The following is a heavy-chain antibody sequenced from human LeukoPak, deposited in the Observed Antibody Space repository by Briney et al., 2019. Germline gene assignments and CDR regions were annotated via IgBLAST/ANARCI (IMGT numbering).Heavy chain of an antibody. J-gene: IGHJ4*02. CDR3: AKDIPLRIVGATDFDY. D-gene: IGHD1-26*01. CDR2: ISGSGGST. CDR1: KFTFNSYG. V-gene: IGHV3-23*01. Sequence: QPGGSLRLSCTTSKFTFNSYGMTWVRQAPGKGLEWVSSISGSGGSTQYAASVQGRFTISRDNSKNTLYLQMNSLRAEDTAVYYCAKDIPLRIVGATDFDYWGQGTLVTVSS.